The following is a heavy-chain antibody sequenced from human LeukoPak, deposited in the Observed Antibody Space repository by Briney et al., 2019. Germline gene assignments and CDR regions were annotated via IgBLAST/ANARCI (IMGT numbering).Heavy chain of an antibody. CDR3: AKKWGSCSDGSSYSPY. D-gene: IGHD2-15*01. CDR2: ISNNGGYT. J-gene: IGHJ4*02. CDR1: GFTFSSSA. Sequence: GGSLRLSCAASGFTFSSSAMSWVRQAPGKGLEWVSAISNNGGYTYYADSVQGRFTISRDNSKSTLCLQMNSLRAEDTAVYYCAKKWGSCSDGSSYSPYWGQETLVTFPP. V-gene: IGHV3-23*01.